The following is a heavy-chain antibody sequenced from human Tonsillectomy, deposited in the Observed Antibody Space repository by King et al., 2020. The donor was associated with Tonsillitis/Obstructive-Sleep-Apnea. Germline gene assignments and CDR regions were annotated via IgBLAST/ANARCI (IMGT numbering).Heavy chain of an antibody. V-gene: IGHV3-23*01. CDR1: GFTFSNYA. Sequence: VHLLESGGGLVQPGGSLRLSCTASGFTFSNYAMSWVRQAPGKGLEWVSVIRGSGSSTFYADSVKGRFTISRDNSKNTLSLQMNSLRAEDTAVYYCARSNAFGSSSSYFFYCYMDVWGKGTTVTVSS. CDR3: ARSNAFGSSSSYFFYCYMDV. CDR2: IRGSGSST. D-gene: IGHD6-6*01. J-gene: IGHJ6*03.